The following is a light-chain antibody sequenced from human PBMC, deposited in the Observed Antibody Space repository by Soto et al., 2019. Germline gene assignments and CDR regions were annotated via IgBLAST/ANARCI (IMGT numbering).Light chain of an antibody. CDR1: SSDVVGYNY. Sequence: QSALTQPASVSGSPGQSITISCTGTSSDVVGYNYVSWYQQHPGKAPKLIIYDVSNRPLGVSNRFSGSKSGNTATLTISGLQAEDEADYYCGSYPRSNTRVFGTGTKLTVL. CDR2: DVS. V-gene: IGLV2-14*01. J-gene: IGLJ1*01. CDR3: GSYPRSNTRV.